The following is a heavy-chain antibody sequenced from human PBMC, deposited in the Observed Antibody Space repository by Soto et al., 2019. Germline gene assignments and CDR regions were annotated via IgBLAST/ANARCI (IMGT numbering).Heavy chain of an antibody. J-gene: IGHJ6*02. Sequence: QVQLVQSGAEVKKPGSSVKVSCKAPGGTFSSYAISWVRQAPGQGLEWMGGVIPIFGTAKYAQKFQGRVTITADESTSRGYMVLRSLRSEDTAVYYCARSQGGSSSLDIYYYYYYGMDVWGQGTTVTVSS. CDR1: GGTFSSYA. D-gene: IGHD2-15*01. CDR3: ARSQGGSSSLDIYYYYYYGMDV. CDR2: VIPIFGTA. V-gene: IGHV1-69*01.